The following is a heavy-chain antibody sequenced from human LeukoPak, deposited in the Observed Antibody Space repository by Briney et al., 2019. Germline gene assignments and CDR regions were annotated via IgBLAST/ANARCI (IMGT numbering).Heavy chain of an antibody. J-gene: IGHJ4*02. D-gene: IGHD2-15*01. Sequence: ASVKVSRKASGYTFTSYDINWVRQATGQGLEWMGWMNPNSGNTGYAQKFQGRVTITRNTSISTAYMELSSLRSEDTAVYYCARAGYCSGGSCASRYWGQGTLVTVSS. CDR1: GYTFTSYD. V-gene: IGHV1-8*03. CDR3: ARAGYCSGGSCASRY. CDR2: MNPNSGNT.